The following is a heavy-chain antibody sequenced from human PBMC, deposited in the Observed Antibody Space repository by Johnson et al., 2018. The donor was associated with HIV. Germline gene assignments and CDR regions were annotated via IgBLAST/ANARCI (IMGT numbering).Heavy chain of an antibody. V-gene: IGHV3-43D*03. CDR2: ISWDGGST. Sequence: VQLVESGGGLVKPGGSLRLSCAASGFTFDDYAMHWVRQAPGKGLEWVSLISWDGGSTYYADSVKGRFTISRDNARNSLYLQMNSLRAEDTAVYYCVRPHAFDIWGQGTMVTVSS. J-gene: IGHJ3*02. CDR3: VRPHAFDI. CDR1: GFTFDDYA.